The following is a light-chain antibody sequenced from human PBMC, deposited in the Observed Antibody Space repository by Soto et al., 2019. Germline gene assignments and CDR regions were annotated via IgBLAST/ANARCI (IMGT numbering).Light chain of an antibody. J-gene: IGLJ3*02. Sequence: QSALTQPASVSGSPGQSITISCTGTSSDVGGYNFVSWYQQRPGKAPKLMIYEVSNRPSGVSNRFSGSKSGNTASLTISGLQVEDEADYYCSSCRGITALVFGGGTKVT. CDR1: SSDVGGYNF. V-gene: IGLV2-14*03. CDR3: SSCRGITALV. CDR2: EVS.